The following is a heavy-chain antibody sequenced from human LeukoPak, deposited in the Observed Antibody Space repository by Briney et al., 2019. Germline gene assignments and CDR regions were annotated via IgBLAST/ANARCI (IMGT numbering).Heavy chain of an antibody. CDR2: ISSTSAYI. CDR3: ARGEELYSSSWPR. J-gene: IGHJ4*02. D-gene: IGHD6-13*01. Sequence: PGGSLRLSCAASGFTFSSYAMSWVRQAPGKGLEWVSSISSTSAYIYYADSVKGRFTISRDNSKNTLYLQMNSLRAEDTAVYYCARGEELYSSSWPRWGQGTLVTVSS. CDR1: GFTFSSYA. V-gene: IGHV3-21*01.